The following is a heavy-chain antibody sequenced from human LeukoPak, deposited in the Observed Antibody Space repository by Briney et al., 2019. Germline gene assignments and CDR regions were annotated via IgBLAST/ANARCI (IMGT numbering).Heavy chain of an antibody. J-gene: IGHJ4*02. CDR1: GFTVSSNY. CDR2: IYSGGST. V-gene: IGHV3-66*01. Sequence: GGSLRLSCAASGFTVSSNYMSWVRQAPGKGLEWVSVIYSGGSTYYADSAKGRFTISRDNSKNTLYLQMNSLRAEDTAVYYCARKYDLTGHFDYWGQGTLVTVSS. CDR3: ARKYDLTGHFDY. D-gene: IGHD3-9*01.